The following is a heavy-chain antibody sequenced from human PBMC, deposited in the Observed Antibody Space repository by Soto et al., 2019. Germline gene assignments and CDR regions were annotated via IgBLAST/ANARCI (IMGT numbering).Heavy chain of an antibody. D-gene: IGHD3-3*01. V-gene: IGHV3-11*01. CDR2: IDSSGTIR. CDR1: GFTFSDYY. J-gene: IGHJ6*02. Sequence: QVQLVESGGALVKPGGSLRLSCAGSGFTFSDYYLNWIRQAPGKGLEWISYIDSSGTIRYYADSVRSRFTISRDNARNSVYLQMSSLRAEYTAVYYCATIPIFGVFTDVWGEGTTVTVS. CDR3: ATIPIFGVFTDV.